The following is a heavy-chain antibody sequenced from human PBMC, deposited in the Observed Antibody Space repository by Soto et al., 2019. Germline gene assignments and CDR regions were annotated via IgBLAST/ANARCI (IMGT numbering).Heavy chain of an antibody. Sequence: QVQLVESGGGVVQPGRSLRLSCAASGFTFSAYGMHWVRQAPGKGLEWVAFIYYNGNNKYYADSVEGRFNISRDNSKNTLYLQMNSLRAEDTSLYYCARDSSGALDLWGQGTLVTVSS. CDR2: IYYNGNNK. CDR1: GFTFSAYG. J-gene: IGHJ4*02. D-gene: IGHD3-10*01. CDR3: ARDSSGALDL. V-gene: IGHV3-33*01.